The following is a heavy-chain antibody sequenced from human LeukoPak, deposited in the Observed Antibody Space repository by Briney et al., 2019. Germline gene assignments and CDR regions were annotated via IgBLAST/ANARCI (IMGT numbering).Heavy chain of an antibody. J-gene: IGHJ4*02. CDR2: FDPEDGDT. Sequence: ASVKVSCKVSGYTVTELSMHWVRQSPGKGLEWMGRFDPEDGDTIYAQKFQGRVTMTADTSRDTVYMELSSLRSEDTAVYYCATEGKIVRGVYTYYWGQGTLVTVSS. V-gene: IGHV1-24*01. CDR3: ATEGKIVRGVYTYY. D-gene: IGHD3-10*02. CDR1: GYTVTELS.